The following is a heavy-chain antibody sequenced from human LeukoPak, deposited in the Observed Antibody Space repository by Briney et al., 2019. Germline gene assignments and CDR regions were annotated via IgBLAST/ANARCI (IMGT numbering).Heavy chain of an antibody. J-gene: IGHJ4*02. D-gene: IGHD6-19*01. V-gene: IGHV3-53*01. CDR2: IYSGGST. CDR1: RFTVSSNY. Sequence: GGSLRLSCAASRFTVSSNYMSWVRQAPGKGLEWVSVIYSGGSTYYADSVKGRFTISRDNSKNTLYLQMNSLRAEDTAVYYCARDSHSGWYDYWGQGTLVTVSS. CDR3: ARDSHSGWYDY.